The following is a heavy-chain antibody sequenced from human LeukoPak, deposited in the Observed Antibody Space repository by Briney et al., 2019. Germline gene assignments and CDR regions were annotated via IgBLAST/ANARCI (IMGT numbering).Heavy chain of an antibody. V-gene: IGHV3-30*18. Sequence: GGSLRLSCAASGFTFSSYGMHWVRQAPGKGLEWVAVISYDGSNKYHGDSVKGRFTISRDNSKNTLYLQMNSLRAEDTAVYYCAKRPRCSSCYYFDYWGQGTLVTVSS. J-gene: IGHJ4*02. CDR1: GFTFSSYG. CDR2: ISYDGSNK. D-gene: IGHD6-13*01. CDR3: AKRPRCSSCYYFDY.